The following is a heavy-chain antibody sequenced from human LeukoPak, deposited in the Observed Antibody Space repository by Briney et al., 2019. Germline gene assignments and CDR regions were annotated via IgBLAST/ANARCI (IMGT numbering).Heavy chain of an antibody. CDR2: IHYSGST. CDR1: GGSVTSGAYY. D-gene: IGHD5-18*01. Sequence: KPSETLSLTCTVSGGSVTSGAYYWSWIRQHPGKGLEWIGYIHYSGSTYYNPSLKSRVTILVDTSKNQFSLKVSSVTAADTAVYYCARRRGYSYGNYYYYGMDVWGQGTTVTVSS. V-gene: IGHV4-31*03. J-gene: IGHJ6*02. CDR3: ARRRGYSYGNYYYYGMDV.